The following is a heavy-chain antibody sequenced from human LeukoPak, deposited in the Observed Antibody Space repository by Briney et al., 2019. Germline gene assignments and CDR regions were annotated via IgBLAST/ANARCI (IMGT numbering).Heavy chain of an antibody. D-gene: IGHD6-13*01. CDR1: NYSISSGYY. CDR3: ARTTEAHSWRTRYYDYYMDV. CDR2: IYYSGST. Sequence: SETLSLTYTVSNYSISSGYYWSWIRQPPGKGLEWIGYIYYSGSTNYNPSLKSRVTISVDTSKNQFSLKLSSVTAADTAVYYCARTTEAHSWRTRYYDYYMDVWGKGTTVTVSS. V-gene: IGHV4-61*01. J-gene: IGHJ6*03.